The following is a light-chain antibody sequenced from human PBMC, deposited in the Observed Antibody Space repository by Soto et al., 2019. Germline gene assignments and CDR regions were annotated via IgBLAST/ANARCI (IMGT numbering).Light chain of an antibody. J-gene: IGKJ2*01. CDR1: QSVSDF. V-gene: IGKV3-11*01. CDR3: QQRYNSPPT. Sequence: EIVWTHSPATRALSPGERATLSCRASQSVSDFLAWYQQKTGQAPRLLIYETSNRATGIPARFSGSGSGTDFTLTINTLEPEDSAVYYCQQRYNSPPTFGQGTKLEIK. CDR2: ETS.